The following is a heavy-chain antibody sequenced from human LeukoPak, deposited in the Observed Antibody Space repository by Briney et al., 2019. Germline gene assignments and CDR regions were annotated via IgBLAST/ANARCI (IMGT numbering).Heavy chain of an antibody. D-gene: IGHD3-10*01. J-gene: IGHJ4*02. V-gene: IGHV3-21*04. CDR2: ISSGSTYT. Sequence: RGSLRLSCAASGFTFSSYSMNWVRQAPGKGLEWASSISSGSTYTYYADSVKGRFTISRDNSKNTLYLQMNSLRAEDTAVYYCARYDGGSGPFDYWGQGTLVTVSS. CDR1: GFTFSSYS. CDR3: ARYDGGSGPFDY.